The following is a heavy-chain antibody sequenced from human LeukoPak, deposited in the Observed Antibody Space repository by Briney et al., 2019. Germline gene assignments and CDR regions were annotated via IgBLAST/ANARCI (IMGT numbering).Heavy chain of an antibody. CDR1: GFTFRSYT. V-gene: IGHV3-23*01. D-gene: IGHD6-13*01. CDR2: ISGSGGST. Sequence: GGSLRLSCAASGFTFRSYTLSWVRQAPGKGLEWVSAISGSGGSTYHADSVKGRFTISRDNSKNTLYLQMNSLRAEDTAIYYCARAATYAAAAVDYWGQGTLVTVSS. J-gene: IGHJ4*02. CDR3: ARAATYAAAAVDY.